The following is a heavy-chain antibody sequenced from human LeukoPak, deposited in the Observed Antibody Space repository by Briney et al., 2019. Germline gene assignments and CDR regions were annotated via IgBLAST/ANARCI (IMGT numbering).Heavy chain of an antibody. J-gene: IGHJ5*02. CDR3: ARDRAAGSAWLDP. V-gene: IGHV4-59*01. Sequence: PSETLSLTCTVSSGSISSYYWSWIRQPPGKGLEWIGYIYYSGSTNYNPSLKSRVTISVDTSENQFSLKMSSVTAADTAVYYCARDRAAGSAWLDPWGQGTLVTVSS. CDR2: IYYSGST. CDR1: SGSISSYY. D-gene: IGHD3-10*01.